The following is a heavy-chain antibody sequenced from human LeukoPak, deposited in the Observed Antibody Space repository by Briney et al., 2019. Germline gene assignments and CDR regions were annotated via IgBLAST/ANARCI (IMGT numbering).Heavy chain of an antibody. J-gene: IGHJ6*02. CDR2: TYYRSKWYN. D-gene: IGHD3-10*01. CDR3: ARSPFYYGSGPPKGLYYYHYGMDV. V-gene: IGHV6-1*01. Sequence: SQTLSLTCAISGDSVSSNSAAWNWIRQSPSRGLEWLGRTYYRSKWYNDYAVSVKSRITINPDTSKNQFSLQLNSVTPEDTAVYYCARSPFYYGSGPPKGLYYYHYGMDVWGQGTTVTVSS. CDR1: GDSVSSNSAA.